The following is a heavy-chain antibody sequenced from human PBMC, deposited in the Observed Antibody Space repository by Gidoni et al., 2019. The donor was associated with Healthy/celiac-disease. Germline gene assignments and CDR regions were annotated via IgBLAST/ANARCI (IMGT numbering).Heavy chain of an antibody. CDR3: AKDRGSQWLVRQNWFDP. J-gene: IGHJ5*02. V-gene: IGHV3-9*01. Sequence: EVQLVESGGGLVHPGRSLRLSCAASGFPFDDYAMHWVRQAPGKGLEWVSGISWNSGSIGYADSVKGRFTISRDNAKNSLYLQMNSLRAEDTALYYCAKDRGSQWLVRQNWFDPWGQGTLVTVSS. CDR2: ISWNSGSI. CDR1: GFPFDDYA. D-gene: IGHD6-19*01.